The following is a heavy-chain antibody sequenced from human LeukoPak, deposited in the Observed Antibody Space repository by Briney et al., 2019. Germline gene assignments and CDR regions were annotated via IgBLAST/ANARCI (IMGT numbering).Heavy chain of an antibody. CDR3: ARDGTAGVDY. D-gene: IGHD1/OR15-1a*01. CDR2: INPNSGGT. Sequence: ASVKVSCKASGYTFTGYYMHWVRQAPGQGLEGMGWINPNSGGTNSAQKFQGRVTMTRDTSISTAYMELSRLRSDDTAVYYYARDGTAGVDYWGQGTLVTVSA. CDR1: GYTFTGYY. V-gene: IGHV1-2*02. J-gene: IGHJ4*02.